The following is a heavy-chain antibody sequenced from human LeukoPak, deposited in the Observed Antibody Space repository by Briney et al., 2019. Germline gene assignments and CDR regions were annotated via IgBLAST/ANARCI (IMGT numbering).Heavy chain of an antibody. CDR1: GGSFSGYY. CDR2: IYYSGST. CDR3: ARVSSGWFPAVDY. J-gene: IGHJ4*02. D-gene: IGHD6-19*01. Sequence: SETLSLTCAVYGGSFSGYYWSWIRQPPGKGLEWIGYIYYSGSTNYNPSLKSRVTISVDTSKNQFSLKLSSVTAADTAVYYCARVSSGWFPAVDYWGQGTLVTVSS. V-gene: IGHV4-59*08.